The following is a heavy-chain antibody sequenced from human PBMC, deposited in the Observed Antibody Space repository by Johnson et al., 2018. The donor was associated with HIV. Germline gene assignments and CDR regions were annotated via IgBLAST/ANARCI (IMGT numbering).Heavy chain of an antibody. J-gene: IGHJ3*02. V-gene: IGHV3-53*01. CDR3: ARGARNDQYDSSGYYWCAFDI. D-gene: IGHD3-22*01. CDR1: GFTVSSNY. Sequence: VQLVESGGGLIQPGGSLRLSCAASGFTVSSNYMSWVRQAPGKGLEWVSVIYSGGSTYYADSVKGRFTISRDNSKNTLYLQMKTLRAEDTAVYYCARGARNDQYDSSGYYWCAFDIWGQGTMVTVSS. CDR2: IYSGGST.